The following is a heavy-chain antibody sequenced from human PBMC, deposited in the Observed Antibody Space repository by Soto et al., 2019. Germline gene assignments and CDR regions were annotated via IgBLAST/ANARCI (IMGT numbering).Heavy chain of an antibody. Sequence: SETLSLTCAVYGGSFSGYYWSWIRQPPGKGLEWIGEINHSGSTNYNPSLKSRVTISVDTSKNQFSLKLSSVTAADTAVYYCARGSGSGLNFDPWGQGTLVTVSS. D-gene: IGHD3-10*01. V-gene: IGHV4-34*01. CDR2: INHSGST. J-gene: IGHJ5*02. CDR3: ARGSGSGLNFDP. CDR1: GGSFSGYY.